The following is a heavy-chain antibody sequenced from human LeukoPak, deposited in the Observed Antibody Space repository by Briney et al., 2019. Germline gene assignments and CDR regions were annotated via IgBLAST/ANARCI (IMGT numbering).Heavy chain of an antibody. J-gene: IGHJ5*02. Sequence: KESGPTLVKPTQTLTLTCTFSGFSLSTTGVGVGWIRQPPGKALEWLALVYWNDDKRYSPSLKSRLTITKDTSKDQVVLTMTNMDPVGTATYYCAHRPGAARFDPWGQGTLVTVSS. CDR3: AHRPGAARFDP. D-gene: IGHD6-6*01. V-gene: IGHV2-5*01. CDR1: GFSLSTTGVG. CDR2: VYWNDDK.